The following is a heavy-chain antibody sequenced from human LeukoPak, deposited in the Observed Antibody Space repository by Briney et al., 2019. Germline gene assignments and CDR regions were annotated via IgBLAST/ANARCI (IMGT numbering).Heavy chain of an antibody. CDR1: VGTFSIFT. CDR2: IIPIFGST. Sequence: SVKVSCKFSVGTFSIFTISWVRQAPGQGLEWMGGIIPIFGSTNYAQKFQGRVTNTADDSTTTAYMEVTSLTPDDTAVYYCARGYDVGDYVPYTYWGQGTLVIVSS. CDR3: ARGYDVGDYVPYTY. V-gene: IGHV1-69*13. D-gene: IGHD4-17*01. J-gene: IGHJ4*02.